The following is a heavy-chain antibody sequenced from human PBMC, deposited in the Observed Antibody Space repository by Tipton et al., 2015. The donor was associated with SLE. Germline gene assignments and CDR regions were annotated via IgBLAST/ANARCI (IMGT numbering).Heavy chain of an antibody. CDR1: GGSISSYY. D-gene: IGHD3-10*01. V-gene: IGHV4-59*12. Sequence: TLSLTCTVSGGSISSYYWSWIRQPPGKGLEWIGYIYYSGSTNYNPSLKSRVTISVDTSKNQFSLKLSSVTAADTAVYYCARDSGSGKGYFDLWGRGTLVTVSS. J-gene: IGHJ2*01. CDR2: IYYSGST. CDR3: ARDSGSGKGYFDL.